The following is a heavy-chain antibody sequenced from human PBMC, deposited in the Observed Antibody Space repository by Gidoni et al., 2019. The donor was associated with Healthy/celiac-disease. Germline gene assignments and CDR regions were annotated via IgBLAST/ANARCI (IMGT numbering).Heavy chain of an antibody. J-gene: IGHJ4*02. CDR3: ARVYYFDY. Sequence: QVQLQESGAGLVKPSQTLSLTCTVCGGSISSGGDYWSWSRLHPGKGLGWSGYIYYSGSTYYNPSLKSRVTISVDTSKNQFSLKLISVTAADTAVYYCARVYYFDYWGQGTLVTVSS. CDR2: IYYSGST. CDR1: GGSISSGGDY. V-gene: IGHV4-31*03.